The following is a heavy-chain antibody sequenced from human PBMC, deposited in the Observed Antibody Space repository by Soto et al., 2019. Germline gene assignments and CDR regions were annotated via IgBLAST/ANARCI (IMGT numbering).Heavy chain of an antibody. J-gene: IGHJ4*02. V-gene: IGHV4-30-2*01. CDR2: IYHSGST. D-gene: IGHD6-19*01. CDR3: ARAGGLGAVAVEY. Sequence: QLQLQESGSGLVTPSQTLSLTCAVSGGSISSGGDSWSWIRQPPGKGLEWIGYIYHSGSTYYNPSLKSRVTISVDRSKNQFSLKLSSVTSADTAVYYCARAGGLGAVAVEYWGQGNLVTVSS. CDR1: GGSISSGGDS.